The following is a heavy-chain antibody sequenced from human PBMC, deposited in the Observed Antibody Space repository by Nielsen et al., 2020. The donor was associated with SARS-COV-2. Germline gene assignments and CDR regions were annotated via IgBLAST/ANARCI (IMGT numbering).Heavy chain of an antibody. CDR1: GFSVSTSEMC. Sequence: SGPTLVKPTQTLTLTCTFSGFSVSTSEMCVSWIRQPPGKALEWLARIDWDDAKYYNTSLKTRLTISKDTSKNQVVLRMTNMDPVDTATYYCARIFPHSGSYFWGAEYYYYGMDVWGQGTTVTVSS. D-gene: IGHD3-10*01. CDR3: ARIFPHSGSYFWGAEYYYYGMDV. CDR2: IDWDDAK. J-gene: IGHJ6*02. V-gene: IGHV2-70*11.